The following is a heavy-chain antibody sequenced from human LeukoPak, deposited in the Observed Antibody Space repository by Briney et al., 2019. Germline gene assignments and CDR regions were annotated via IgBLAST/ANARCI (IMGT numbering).Heavy chain of an antibody. Sequence: GASLRLSCAASGFTFSSYAMSWVRQAPGKGLEWVSAISGSGGSTYYADSVKGRFTISRGNSKNTLYLQMNGLRAEDTAVYYCAKDGNYYDSSGYYVYWGQGTLVTVSS. V-gene: IGHV3-23*01. CDR3: AKDGNYYDSSGYYVY. CDR2: ISGSGGST. CDR1: GFTFSSYA. D-gene: IGHD3-22*01. J-gene: IGHJ4*02.